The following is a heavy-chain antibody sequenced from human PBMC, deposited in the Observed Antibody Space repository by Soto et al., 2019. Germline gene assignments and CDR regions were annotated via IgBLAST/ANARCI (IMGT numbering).Heavy chain of an antibody. CDR3: ARTEQPYYYDSSGYPAPNWYFDL. J-gene: IGHJ2*01. Sequence: QVQLVQSGAEVKKPGASVKVSCKASGYTFTSYDINWVRQATGQGLEWMGWMNPNSGNTGYAQKFQGRVTMTRNTSISTAYMELSSLRSEDTAVYYCARTEQPYYYDSSGYPAPNWYFDLWGRGTLVTVSS. CDR2: MNPNSGNT. CDR1: GYTFTSYD. V-gene: IGHV1-8*01. D-gene: IGHD3-22*01.